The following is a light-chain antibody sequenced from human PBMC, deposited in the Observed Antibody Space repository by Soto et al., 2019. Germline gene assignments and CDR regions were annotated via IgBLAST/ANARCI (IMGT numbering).Light chain of an antibody. J-gene: IGKJ5*01. CDR2: DVS. CDR1: QDINKF. V-gene: IGKV1-33*01. Sequence: DIQMTQSPSSLSASVGDTVTLSCQASQDINKFLNWYQQKPGKAPKVLIYDVSNLETGVPSRFSGSGAETHFTLTINSLQPEDIATYYCQQYDNYDITFGQGTRLEIK. CDR3: QQYDNYDIT.